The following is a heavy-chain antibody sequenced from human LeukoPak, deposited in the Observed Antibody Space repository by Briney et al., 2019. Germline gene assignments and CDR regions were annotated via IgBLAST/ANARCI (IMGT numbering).Heavy chain of an antibody. J-gene: IGHJ4*02. CDR1: GGSVSSSTYY. V-gene: IGHV4-61*01. CDR3: ARLASGSYGPLTPFDY. CDR2: IYYSGST. Sequence: PSETLSLTCTVSGGSVSSSTYYWSWIRQPPGEGLEWIGYIYYSGSTNYNPSLKSRVTISVDTPKNKFSLRLSSVTAADTAVYYSARLASGSYGPLTPFDYWGQGTLVTVSS. D-gene: IGHD1-26*01.